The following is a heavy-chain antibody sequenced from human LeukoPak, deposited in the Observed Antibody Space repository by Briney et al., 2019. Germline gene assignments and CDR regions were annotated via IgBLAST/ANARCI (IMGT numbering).Heavy chain of an antibody. CDR1: GFTFSSFG. V-gene: IGHV3-23*01. CDR3: AELGITMIGGV. J-gene: IGHJ6*04. Sequence: GGTLRLSCAASGFTFSSFGMSWVRQAPGKGLEWVSGISGSGGTTYYADSVKGRFTISRDNAKNSLYLQMNSLRAEDTAVYYCAELGITMIGGVWGKGTTVTISS. D-gene: IGHD3-10*02. CDR2: ISGSGGTT.